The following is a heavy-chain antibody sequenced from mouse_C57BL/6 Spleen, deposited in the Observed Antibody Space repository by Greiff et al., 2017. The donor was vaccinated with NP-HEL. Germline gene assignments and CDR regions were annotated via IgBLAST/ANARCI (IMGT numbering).Heavy chain of an antibody. CDR1: GYAFSSYW. Sequence: LKESGASVKISCKASGYAFSSYWMNWVKQRPGKGLEWIGQIYPGDGDTNYNGKFKGKATLTADKSSSTAYMQLSSLTSEDSAVYFCARFRGNGEYYFDYWGQGTTLTVSS. J-gene: IGHJ2*01. CDR3: ARFRGNGEYYFDY. V-gene: IGHV1-80*01. D-gene: IGHD2-1*01. CDR2: IYPGDGDT.